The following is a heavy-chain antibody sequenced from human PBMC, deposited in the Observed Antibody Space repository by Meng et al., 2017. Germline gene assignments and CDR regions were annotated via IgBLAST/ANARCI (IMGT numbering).Heavy chain of an antibody. CDR1: GCYFSTSGVV. CDR2: IYWDDDK. D-gene: IGHD2-21*02. J-gene: IGHJ5*02. V-gene: IGHV2-5*02. CDR3: AHRRGDSREGWFDP. Sequence: LILKESGLTLWKPPSITSLPCTSSGCYFSTSGVVVCWIRQPPGKALEWLALIYWDDDKRYSPSLKSRLTITKDTSKNQVVLTMPNMDPVDTATYYCAHRRGDSREGWFDPWGQGTLVTVSS.